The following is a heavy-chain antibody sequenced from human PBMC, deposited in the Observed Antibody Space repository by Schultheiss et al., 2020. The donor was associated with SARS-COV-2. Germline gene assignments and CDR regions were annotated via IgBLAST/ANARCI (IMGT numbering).Heavy chain of an antibody. CDR3: ARATGQQPFDY. J-gene: IGHJ4*02. Sequence: SETLSLTCAVFGGSFSGYYWSWIRQSPGKGLEWIGEVSHSGGTNYNPSLKRRVTISIDTSKKQFSLKLSSVTAADTAVYYCARATGQQPFDYWGQGTLVTASS. D-gene: IGHD1/OR15-1a*01. CDR2: VSHSGGT. V-gene: IGHV4-34*01. CDR1: GGSFSGYY.